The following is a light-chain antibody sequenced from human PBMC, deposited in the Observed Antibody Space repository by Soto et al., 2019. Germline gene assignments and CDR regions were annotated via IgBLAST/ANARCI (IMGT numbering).Light chain of an antibody. CDR1: KIGSKI. J-gene: IGLJ1*01. CDR2: DAS. CDR3: QVWASTDEFFV. V-gene: IGLV3-21*02. Sequence: ELSQPPSVSVAPGQTARITCGGDKIGSKIVHWYRQRPGQAPVAVVFDASDRPSGIPDRISASRSGDTATLTISRVDAGDEADYYCQVWASTDEFFVFGSGTKVTVL.